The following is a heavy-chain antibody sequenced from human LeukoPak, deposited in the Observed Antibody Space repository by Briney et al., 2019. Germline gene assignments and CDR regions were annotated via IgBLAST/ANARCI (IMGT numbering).Heavy chain of an antibody. D-gene: IGHD3-9*01. CDR2: ISNSGSTI. CDR1: GFTFRSYE. J-gene: IGHJ3*02. Sequence: PGGSLRLSCEDSGFTFRSYEMNWVRQAPGKGLEWVSYISNSGSTIYYADSVKGRFTISRDNAKNSLYLQMNSLRAEDTAVYYCARSLFWDILAPGAFDIWGQGTMVTVSS. CDR3: ARSLFWDILAPGAFDI. V-gene: IGHV3-48*03.